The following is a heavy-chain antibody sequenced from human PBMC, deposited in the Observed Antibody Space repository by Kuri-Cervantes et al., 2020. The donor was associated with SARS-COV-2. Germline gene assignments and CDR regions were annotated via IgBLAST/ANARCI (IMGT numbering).Heavy chain of an antibody. CDR3: ARVPVGGNLKSYFDY. CDR1: GYTFTGYY. J-gene: IGHJ4*02. D-gene: IGHD6-19*01. CDR2: INPNSGGT. V-gene: IGHV1-2*02. Sequence: ASVKVSCKASGYTFTGYYMHWVRQAPGQGLEWMGWINPNSGGTNYAQKFQGRVTMTRDTSISTAYMELSRLRSDDTAVYYCARVPVGGNLKSYFDYWGQGTLVTVSS.